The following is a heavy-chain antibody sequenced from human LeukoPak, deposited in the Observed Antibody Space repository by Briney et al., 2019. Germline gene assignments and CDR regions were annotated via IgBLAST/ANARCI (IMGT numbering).Heavy chain of an antibody. Sequence: PGGSLRLSCAASGFTFSSYSMNWVRQAPGKGLEWVSSISSSSSYIYYADSVKGRFTISRDNAKNSLYLQMNSLRAEDTAVYYCARGKGLRDPMIVNPGVIFDYWGQGTLVTVSS. CDR3: ARGKGLRDPMIVNPGVIFDY. J-gene: IGHJ4*02. CDR1: GFTFSSYS. CDR2: ISSSSSYI. V-gene: IGHV3-21*01. D-gene: IGHD3-22*01.